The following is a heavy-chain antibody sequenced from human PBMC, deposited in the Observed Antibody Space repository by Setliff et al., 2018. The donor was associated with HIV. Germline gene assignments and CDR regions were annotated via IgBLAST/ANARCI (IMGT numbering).Heavy chain of an antibody. D-gene: IGHD4-17*01. CDR2: INAGTGNT. CDR3: ARTVNDYGDYYFDY. CDR1: GGTFTSYA. J-gene: IGHJ4*02. Sequence: ASVKVSCKASGGTFTSYAMHWVRQAPGQRLEWMGWINAGTGNTKYSQNFQGRVTFSRDTSASTAYMELSSPRSEDTAVYYCARTVNDYGDYYFDYWGQGTLVTVSS. V-gene: IGHV1-3*01.